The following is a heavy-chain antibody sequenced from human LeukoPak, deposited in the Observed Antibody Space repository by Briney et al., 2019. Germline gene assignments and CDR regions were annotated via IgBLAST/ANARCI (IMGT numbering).Heavy chain of an antibody. D-gene: IGHD3-22*01. CDR1: GFAFNTYS. CDR2: ISSSSSTI. J-gene: IGHJ6*02. CDR3: ARWAPYYDSSGYYYYYGMDV. Sequence: GGSLRLSCAASGFAFNTYSMNWVRQAPGKGLEWVSYISSSSSTIYYADSVKGRFTISRDNAKNSLYLQMNSLRAEDTAVYYCARWAPYYDSSGYYYYYGMDVWGQGTTVTVSS. V-gene: IGHV3-48*01.